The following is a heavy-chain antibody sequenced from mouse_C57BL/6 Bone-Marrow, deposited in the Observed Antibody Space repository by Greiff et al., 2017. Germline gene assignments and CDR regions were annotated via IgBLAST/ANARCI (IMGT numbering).Heavy chain of an antibody. CDR1: GYTFTSYW. D-gene: IGHD2-3*01. CDR2: IHPNSGST. V-gene: IGHV1-64*01. J-gene: IGHJ2*01. CDR3: ARSLFPYDY. Sequence: QVQLKQPGAELVKPGASVKLSCKASGYTFTSYWMHWVKQRPGQGLEWIGMIHPNSGSTNYNEKFKSKATLTVDKSSSTAYMQLSILTSEDSAVYYCARSLFPYDYWGQGTTLTVSS.